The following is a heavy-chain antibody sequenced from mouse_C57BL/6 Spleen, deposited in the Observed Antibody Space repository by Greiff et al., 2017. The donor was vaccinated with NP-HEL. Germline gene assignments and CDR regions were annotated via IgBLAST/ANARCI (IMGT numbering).Heavy chain of an antibody. V-gene: IGHV1-19*01. CDR3: ARGGDYGETPYAMDD. D-gene: IGHD2-4*01. CDR2: INPSNGGT. Sequence: EVQLQESGPVLVKPGASVKMSCKASGYTFTDYYMNWVKQSHGKSLEWIGVINPSNGGTSYTQKFKGQATLTVAPSSRTAYMELNSLTSEDSAVYYCARGGDYGETPYAMDDWGKGTSVTVSS. CDR1: GYTFTDYY. J-gene: IGHJ4*01.